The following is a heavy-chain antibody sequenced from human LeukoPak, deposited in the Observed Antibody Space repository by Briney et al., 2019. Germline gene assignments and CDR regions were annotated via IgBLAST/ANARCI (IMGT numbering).Heavy chain of an antibody. V-gene: IGHV3-23*01. D-gene: IGHD3-10*01. CDR3: AKDDAWIRFGE. CDR2: ISPSGDIT. CDR1: GFTLSSYE. Sequence: GGSLRLSCTASGFTLSSYEMSWVRQAPGKGLEWVSGISPSGDITYYADSVKGRFTISRDNSKNTLHLEVISLTAEDTAVYYCAKDDAWIRFGEWSQGTLVTVSS. J-gene: IGHJ4*02.